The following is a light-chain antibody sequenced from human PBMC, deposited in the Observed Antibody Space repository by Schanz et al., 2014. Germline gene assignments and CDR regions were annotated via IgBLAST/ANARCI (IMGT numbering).Light chain of an antibody. CDR3: QSYDSSRSVL. CDR2: GNS. V-gene: IGLV1-40*01. CDR1: SSNIGAAND. Sequence: QSVLTQPPSVSGAPGQRVTISCTGSSSNIGAANDVHWYQQLPGTAPKLLIYGNSNRPSGVPDRFSGSKSGTSASLAITGLQAEDEADYYCQSYDSSRSVLFGGGTKLTVL. J-gene: IGLJ2*01.